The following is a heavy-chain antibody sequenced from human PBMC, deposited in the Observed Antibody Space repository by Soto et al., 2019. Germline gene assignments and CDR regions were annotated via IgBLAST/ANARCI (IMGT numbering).Heavy chain of an antibody. J-gene: IGHJ4*02. CDR1: GYTFISYP. CDR3: VGARYYDILTGYSETFDY. D-gene: IGHD3-9*01. CDR2: INAGDDKT. Sequence: ASVKVSCKASGYTFISYPLHWVRQAPGQRPEWMGWINAGDDKTQYSQKFQGRFTITRDTSASTAYMELNSLRSEDMVVYYCVGARYYDILTGYSETFDYWGQGTLVTVSS. V-gene: IGHV1-3*01.